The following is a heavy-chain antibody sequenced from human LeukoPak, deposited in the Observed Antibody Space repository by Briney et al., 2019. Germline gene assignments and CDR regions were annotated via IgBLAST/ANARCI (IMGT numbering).Heavy chain of an antibody. CDR2: INPNSGGT. D-gene: IGHD2-8*01. CDR1: GYTFTSYD. J-gene: IGHJ6*03. Sequence: ASVKVSCKASGYTFTSYDINWVRQAPGQGLEWMGWINPNSGGTNYAQKFQGRVTMTRDTSISTAYMELSRLRSDDTAVYYCARTYCTNGACSSGQKDYYYYYMDVWGKGTTVTVSS. CDR3: ARTYCTNGACSSGQKDYYYYYMDV. V-gene: IGHV1-2*02.